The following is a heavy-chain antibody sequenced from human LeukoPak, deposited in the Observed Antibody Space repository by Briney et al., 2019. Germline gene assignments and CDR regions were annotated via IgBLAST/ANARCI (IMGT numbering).Heavy chain of an antibody. J-gene: IGHJ4*02. D-gene: IGHD3-10*01. Sequence: PGGSLRLSCAASGFTVSSNYMSWVRQAPGKGLEWVSVIYSGGSTYYADSVKGRFTISRDNSKNTLYLQMNSLRAEDTAVYYCARTYGRSPFDCWGQGTLITVSS. V-gene: IGHV3-53*01. CDR2: IYSGGST. CDR3: ARTYGRSPFDC. CDR1: GFTVSSNY.